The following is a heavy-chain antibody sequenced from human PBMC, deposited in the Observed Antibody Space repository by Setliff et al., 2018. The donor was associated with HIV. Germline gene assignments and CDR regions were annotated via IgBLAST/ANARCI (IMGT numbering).Heavy chain of an antibody. V-gene: IGHV5-51*01. D-gene: IGHD3-10*01. Sequence: GESLKISCKASELNSPNDWIAWVRQMSGNGLEWMGIIYPGDSETRYSPSSQGQVTISVDKSTTTAYLQWSSLKASDSAIYYCARARMVRKIYFFDYWGQGTMVTVSS. CDR1: ELNSPNDW. J-gene: IGHJ4*02. CDR3: ARARMVRKIYFFDY. CDR2: IYPGDSET.